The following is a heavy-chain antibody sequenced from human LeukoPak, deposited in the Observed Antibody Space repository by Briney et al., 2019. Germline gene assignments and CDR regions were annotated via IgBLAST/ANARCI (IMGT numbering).Heavy chain of an antibody. CDR3: ARSLYYDSGSYPEY. CDR1: GFTFSSYE. Sequence: PGGSLRLSCAASGFTFSSYEMNWVRQAPGKGLEWVSYISSSGSTIYYADSVKGRFTISKDDSKSTLYLQMDSLRTEDTAVYFCARSLYYDSGSYPEYWGQGTLVTVSS. D-gene: IGHD3-10*01. V-gene: IGHV3-48*03. CDR2: ISSSGSTI. J-gene: IGHJ4*02.